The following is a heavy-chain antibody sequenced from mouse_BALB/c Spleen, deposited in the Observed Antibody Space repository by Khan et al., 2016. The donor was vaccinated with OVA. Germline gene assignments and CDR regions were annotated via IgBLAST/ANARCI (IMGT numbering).Heavy chain of an antibody. CDR2: ISGTGIYT. CDR3: ARPSYYGNPWFTY. V-gene: IGHV5-9*02. J-gene: IGHJ3*01. CDR1: GFAFSSYD. D-gene: IGHD2-10*01. Sequence: VHLVESGGGLVKPGGSLKLSCAPSGFAFSSYDMSWVRQTPEKRLEWVATISGTGIYTYYPDSVKGRFTISRDNARNTLYLQMSSLRSEDTALYYCARPSYYGNPWFTYWGQGTLVTVSA.